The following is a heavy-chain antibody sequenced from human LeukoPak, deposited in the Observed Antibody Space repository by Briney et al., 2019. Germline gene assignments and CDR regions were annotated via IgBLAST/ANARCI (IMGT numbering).Heavy chain of an antibody. CDR1: GGSFSGYY. V-gene: IGHV4-34*01. D-gene: IGHD3-9*01. Sequence: PSETLSLTCAVYGGSFSGYYWSWIRQPPGKGLEWIGEINHSGSTNYNPSLKSRVTISVDTSKNQFSLKLSSVTAADTAVYYCARRDSSMSTYYDILTGWFDPWGQGTLVTVSS. J-gene: IGHJ5*02. CDR2: INHSGST. CDR3: ARRDSSMSTYYDILTGWFDP.